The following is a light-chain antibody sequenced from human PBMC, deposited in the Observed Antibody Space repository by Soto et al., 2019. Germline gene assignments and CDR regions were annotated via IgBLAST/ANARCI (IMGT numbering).Light chain of an antibody. J-gene: IGLJ1*01. CDR2: EGF. CDR1: SNDVGTYNL. CDR3: SSYAGSTTYV. Sequence: HSALTQPASVSGSPGQSITLSCTGTSNDVGTYNLVSWYQQHPGKPPKLILFEGFKRPSEVSNRFSGSKSANTASLTISGLQAEDEADYYCSSYAGSTTYVFGTGTKVTVL. V-gene: IGLV2-23*01.